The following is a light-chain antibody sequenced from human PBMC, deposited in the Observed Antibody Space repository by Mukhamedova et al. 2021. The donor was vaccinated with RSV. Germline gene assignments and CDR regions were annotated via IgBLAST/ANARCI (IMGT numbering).Light chain of an antibody. Sequence: WYQRRVHGKAPNLLIHRASTLHSGVPSRFSGSGSGTEFTLTISSLQPDDFATYYCQHHYSFSRTFGPGTGVEI. CDR3: QHHYSFSRT. J-gene: IGKJ1*01. CDR2: RAS. V-gene: IGKV1-5*03.